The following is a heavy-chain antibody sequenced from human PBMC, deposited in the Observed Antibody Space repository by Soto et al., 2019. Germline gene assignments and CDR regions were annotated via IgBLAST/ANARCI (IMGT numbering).Heavy chain of an antibody. CDR3: ARAVGMTTVNLDY. CDR1: GFTFGNYA. V-gene: IGHV3-30*04. CDR2: TSFDGSDK. Sequence: GGSLRLSCTASGFTFGNYAMHWVRQAPGKGLEWVAVTSFDGSDKYNADSVKGRFTISRDNSKNTLYLQMSSLRPEDTGVYFCARAVGMTTVNLDYWGQGTLVTVSS. D-gene: IGHD1-26*01. J-gene: IGHJ4*02.